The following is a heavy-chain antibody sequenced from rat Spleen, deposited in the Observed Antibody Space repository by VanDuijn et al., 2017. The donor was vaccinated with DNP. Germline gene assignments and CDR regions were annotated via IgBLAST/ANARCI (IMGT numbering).Heavy chain of an antibody. J-gene: IGHJ4*01. CDR2: ISTSGGTT. CDR1: GFTFSDYN. V-gene: IGHV5-20*01. Sequence: EVQLVESGGGLVQPGRSLKLSCAASGFTFSDYNMAWVRQAPTKGLEWVASISTSGGTTYYRDSVKGRFTVSRDNAKSSLFLQMDSLRSEDTATYYCTTLITFMSGWSQGTSVTVSS. CDR3: TTLITFMSG. D-gene: IGHD1-1*01.